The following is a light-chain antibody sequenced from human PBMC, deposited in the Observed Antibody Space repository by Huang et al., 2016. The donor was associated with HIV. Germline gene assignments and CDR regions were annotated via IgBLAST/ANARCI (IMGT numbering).Light chain of an antibody. CDR1: QRVIRSY. Sequence: EIVLTQSPGTLSLSPGDTATLSCRASQRVIRSYLAWYQQRPGQSPRLLMYGASSRATGIPDRFSGSGSGTEYTLTINSLEPEDSAIYFCQHYGRSPPFTFGPGTRLHIK. CDR3: QHYGRSPPFT. CDR2: GAS. J-gene: IGKJ3*01. V-gene: IGKV3-20*01.